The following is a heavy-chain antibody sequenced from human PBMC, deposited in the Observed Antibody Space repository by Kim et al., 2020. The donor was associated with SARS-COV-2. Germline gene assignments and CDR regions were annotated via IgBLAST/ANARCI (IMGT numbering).Heavy chain of an antibody. CDR1: GYTLTELS. Sequence: ASVKVSCKVSGYTLTELSMHWVRQAPGKGLEWMGGFDPEDGETIYAQKFQGRVTMTEDTSTDTAYMELSSLRSEDTAVYYCATGPPVYDILTGYQKLGVAFDIWGQGTMVTVSS. CDR2: FDPEDGET. D-gene: IGHD3-9*01. J-gene: IGHJ3*02. V-gene: IGHV1-24*01. CDR3: ATGPPVYDILTGYQKLGVAFDI.